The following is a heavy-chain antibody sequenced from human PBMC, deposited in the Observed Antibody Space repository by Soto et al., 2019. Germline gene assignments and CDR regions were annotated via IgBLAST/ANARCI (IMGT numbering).Heavy chain of an antibody. V-gene: IGHV1-8*01. CDR1: GYTFTSYD. CDR3: ARGACISTSCFPYYYYGMDV. D-gene: IGHD2-2*01. Sequence: QVQLVQSGAEVKKPGASVKVSCKASGYTFTSYDINWVRQATGQGLEWMGWMNPNSGTTGYAQKFQGRVTMTRNTSISTAYMELSSLRSEDTAVYYCARGACISTSCFPYYYYGMDVWGQGTTVTVSS. J-gene: IGHJ6*02. CDR2: MNPNSGTT.